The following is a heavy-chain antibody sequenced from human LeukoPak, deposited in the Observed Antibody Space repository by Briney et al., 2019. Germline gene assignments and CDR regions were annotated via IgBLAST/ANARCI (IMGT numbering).Heavy chain of an antibody. Sequence: GGSLRLSCAASGFSVNNNYMSWVRQAPGKGLEWVSVFYSGGTILYADSVRGRFVISRDISKNTLYLQMNSLRAEDTAVYYCARDPHNSGSGRYFEYWGRGSLVTVSS. CDR1: GFSVNNNY. V-gene: IGHV3-66*01. J-gene: IGHJ4*02. D-gene: IGHD3-10*01. CDR3: ARDPHNSGSGRYFEY. CDR2: FYSGGTI.